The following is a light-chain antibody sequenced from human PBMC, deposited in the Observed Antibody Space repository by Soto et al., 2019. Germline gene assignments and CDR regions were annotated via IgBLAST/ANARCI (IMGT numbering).Light chain of an antibody. Sequence: IEMTQSPATLSVSPGERATLSCRASQSVSSNLVWYQQKPGQAPRLLIYGASTRVTGIPARFSGSESGTEFNLTVSSLQSEDFAAYYCQQYHNWWTFGQGTKVEIK. CDR1: QSVSSN. CDR3: QQYHNWWT. V-gene: IGKV3-15*01. J-gene: IGKJ1*01. CDR2: GAS.